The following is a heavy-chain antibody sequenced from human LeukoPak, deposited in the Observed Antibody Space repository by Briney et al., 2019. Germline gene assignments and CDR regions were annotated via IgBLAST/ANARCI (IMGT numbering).Heavy chain of an antibody. CDR3: VRGGSGSSGYYFDD. CDR1: GDTVSSNSAA. V-gene: IGHV6-1*01. Sequence: SQTLSLTCAISGDTVSSNSAAWNWIRQSPSRGLEWLGRTYYRSKWYSDYAVSVQSRITINSDTSNNQFSLHLNSVTPEDTAVYYYVRGGSGSSGYYFDDWGQGTLVTVSS. D-gene: IGHD1-26*01. CDR2: TYYRSKWYS. J-gene: IGHJ4*02.